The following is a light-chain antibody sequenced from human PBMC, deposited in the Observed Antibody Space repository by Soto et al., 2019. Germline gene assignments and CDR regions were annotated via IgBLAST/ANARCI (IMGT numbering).Light chain of an antibody. CDR1: QNIDMY. CDR2: GAS. CDR3: HHTFNSPPWT. J-gene: IGKJ1*01. Sequence: DIHMTQSPSSLSASVGDTVTITCRASQNIDMYLNWYQQKPGKAPRVLISGASNLQSGVASRFSGSGSGTDFPLTISSLQSEYFASYFYHHTFNSPPWTFGQGTKVEVK. V-gene: IGKV1-39*01.